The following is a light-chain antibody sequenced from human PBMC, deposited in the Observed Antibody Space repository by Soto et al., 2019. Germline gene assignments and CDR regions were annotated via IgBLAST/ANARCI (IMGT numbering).Light chain of an antibody. J-gene: IGLJ3*02. Sequence: QSVLTQPPSASGTPGQRVTISCSGSSSDIGSNTVNWYQRLPGTAPKRLIYSNNHRPSGVPDRFSGSKSGTSASLAISGLQSEDEADYYCAAWDDSLNGWVFGGGIKVTVL. CDR3: AAWDDSLNGWV. CDR1: SSDIGSNT. V-gene: IGLV1-44*01. CDR2: SNN.